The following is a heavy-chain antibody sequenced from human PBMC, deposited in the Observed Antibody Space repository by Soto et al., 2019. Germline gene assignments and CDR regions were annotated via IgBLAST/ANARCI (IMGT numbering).Heavy chain of an antibody. D-gene: IGHD6-13*01. CDR2: VYHSGTT. CDR1: GDSIRSSY. V-gene: IGHV4-59*01. CDR3: ARDMSGGSSWYEFDS. J-gene: IGHJ4*02. Sequence: ETLSLTCIVSGDSIRSSYWSWVRQPPGRGLEWIGYVYHSGTTNSNPSLKSRVTISADTSKNLFSLKLISVTPADTAVYFCARDMSGGSSWYEFDSWGPGTLVTVSS.